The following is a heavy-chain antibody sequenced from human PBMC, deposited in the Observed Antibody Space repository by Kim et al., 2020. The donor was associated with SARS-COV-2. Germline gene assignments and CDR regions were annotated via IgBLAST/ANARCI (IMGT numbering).Heavy chain of an antibody. J-gene: IGHJ6*03. D-gene: IGHD3-10*01. V-gene: IGHV4-34*01. CDR3: ARGYGSGSYYNRGGYYMDV. Sequence: SRVTISVDTSKNQFSLKLSSVTAADTAVYYCARGYGSGSYYNRGGYYMDVWGKGTTVTVSS.